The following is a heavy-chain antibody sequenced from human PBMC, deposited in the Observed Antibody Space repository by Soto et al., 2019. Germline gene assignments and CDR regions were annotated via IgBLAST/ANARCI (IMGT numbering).Heavy chain of an antibody. Sequence: GGSLRLSCAASGFTFSSYGMHWVRQAPGKGLEWVAVISYDGSNKYYADSVKGRFTISRDNSKNTLYLQMNSLRAEDTAVYYCAKEKIDSSLDYWGQGTLVTVSS. CDR1: GFTFSSYG. J-gene: IGHJ4*02. CDR2: ISYDGSNK. CDR3: AKEKIDSSLDY. D-gene: IGHD6-13*01. V-gene: IGHV3-30*18.